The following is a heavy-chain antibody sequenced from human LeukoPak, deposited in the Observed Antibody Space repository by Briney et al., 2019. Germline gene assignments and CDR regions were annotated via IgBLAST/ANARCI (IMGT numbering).Heavy chain of an antibody. Sequence: GRSLRLSCAASGFTFSSYGMNWVRQAPGKGLEWVAVIWFDGGNENYADSVKGRFTISRDNSKNTVYLQMNSLRVEDTAVYHCARGSYGLGSYGPLDYWGQGALVTVSS. CDR1: GFTFSSYG. CDR2: IWFDGGNE. J-gene: IGHJ4*02. D-gene: IGHD3-10*01. V-gene: IGHV3-33*01. CDR3: ARGSYGLGSYGPLDY.